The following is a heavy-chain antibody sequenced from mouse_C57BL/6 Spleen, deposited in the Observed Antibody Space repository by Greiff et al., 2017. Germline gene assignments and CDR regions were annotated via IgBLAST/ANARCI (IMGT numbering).Heavy chain of an antibody. CDR1: GYTFTSYW. CDR3: ARDHYGSFYYAIDY. D-gene: IGHD1-1*01. Sequence: QVQLQQPGAELVRPGSSVKLSCKASGYTFTSYWMHWVKQRPIQGLEWIGNIDPSDSETHYNQKFKDKATFTVDKSSSTAYMQLSSLTSEDSAVYYCARDHYGSFYYAIDYWGQGTSVTVSS. J-gene: IGHJ4*01. V-gene: IGHV1-52*01. CDR2: IDPSDSET.